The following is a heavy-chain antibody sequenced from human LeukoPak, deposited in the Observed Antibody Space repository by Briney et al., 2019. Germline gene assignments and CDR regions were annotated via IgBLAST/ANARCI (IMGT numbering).Heavy chain of an antibody. J-gene: IGHJ4*02. CDR1: GYTFTSYS. CDR3: ASNQYYYDSSGYYPLGY. CDR2: INAGNGNT. Sequence: GASVKVSCKASGYTFTSYSMHWVRQAPGQRLEWMGWINAGNGNTKYSQKFQGRVTITRDTSASTAYMELSSLRSEDTAVYYCASNQYYYDSSGYYPLGYWGQGTLVTVSS. V-gene: IGHV1-3*01. D-gene: IGHD3-22*01.